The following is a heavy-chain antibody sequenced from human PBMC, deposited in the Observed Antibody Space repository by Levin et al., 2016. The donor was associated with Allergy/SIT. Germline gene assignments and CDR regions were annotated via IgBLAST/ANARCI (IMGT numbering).Heavy chain of an antibody. Sequence: SETLSLTCTVSGGSISSSSYYWGWIRQPPGKGLEWIGSIYYSGSTYYNPSLKSRVTISVDTSKNQFSLKLSSVTAADTAVYYCARHAMIVVVRDDSFDPWGQGTLVTVSS. CDR2: IYYSGST. D-gene: IGHD3-22*01. CDR1: GGSISSSSYY. V-gene: IGHV4-39*01. CDR3: ARHAMIVVVRDDSFDP. J-gene: IGHJ5*02.